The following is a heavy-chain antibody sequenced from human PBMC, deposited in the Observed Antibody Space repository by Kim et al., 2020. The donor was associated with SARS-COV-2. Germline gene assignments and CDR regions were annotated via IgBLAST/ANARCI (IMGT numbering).Heavy chain of an antibody. D-gene: IGHD4-17*01. CDR2: ISAYNGNT. Sequence: ASVKVSCKASGYTFTSYGISWVRQAPGQGLEWMGWISAYNGNTNYAQKLQGRVTMTTDTSTSTAYMELRSLRSDDTAVYYWSRDESTVTTPDYWGQGTLVTVSS. CDR1: GYTFTSYG. CDR3: SRDESTVTTPDY. V-gene: IGHV1-18*01. J-gene: IGHJ4*02.